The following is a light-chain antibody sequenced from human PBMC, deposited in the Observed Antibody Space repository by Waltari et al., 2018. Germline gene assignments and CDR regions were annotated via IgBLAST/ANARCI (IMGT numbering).Light chain of an antibody. CDR1: SSDVGNYHL. CDR2: EVT. J-gene: IGLJ1*01. V-gene: IGLV2-23*02. Sequence: QSGPTQPASVSGSPGQSIVISCTGTSSDVGNYHLVSWYQQYPDKAPKLMVYEVTKRTSWVSYRFSVSKSGNTASLTIYGLQSEDEADYYCCSYAGLGIYVFGTGTKVTVL. CDR3: CSYAGLGIYV.